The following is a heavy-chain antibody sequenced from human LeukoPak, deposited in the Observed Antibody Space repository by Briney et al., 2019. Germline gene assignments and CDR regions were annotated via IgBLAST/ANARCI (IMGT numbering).Heavy chain of an antibody. CDR1: GFTFSSYT. D-gene: IGHD7-27*01. V-gene: IGHV3-23*01. CDR3: AKDHSWGLTTANYDY. J-gene: IGHJ4*02. CDR2: ISGSGVGT. Sequence: PGGSLRLSCAASGFTFSSYTMNWVRQAPGEGLEWVSAISGSGVGTYYADSVKGRFTISRDNSKNTLYLQMNSLRAEDTAVYYCAKDHSWGLTTANYDYWGQGTLVTVSS.